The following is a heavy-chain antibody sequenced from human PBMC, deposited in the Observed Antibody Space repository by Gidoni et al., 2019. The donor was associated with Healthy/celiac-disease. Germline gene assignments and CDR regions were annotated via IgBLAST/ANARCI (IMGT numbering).Heavy chain of an antibody. D-gene: IGHD3-3*01. V-gene: IGHV1-69*01. Sequence: QVQLVQSGAEVKKPGSSVKVSCKASGCTFSSDAISWVRQAPGQGLEWMGGIIPIFGTANYAQKFQGRVTITADESTSTAYMELSSLRSEDTAVYYCARELITIFGVVNRDAFDIWGQGTMVTVSS. J-gene: IGHJ3*02. CDR1: GCTFSSDA. CDR3: ARELITIFGVVNRDAFDI. CDR2: IIPIFGTA.